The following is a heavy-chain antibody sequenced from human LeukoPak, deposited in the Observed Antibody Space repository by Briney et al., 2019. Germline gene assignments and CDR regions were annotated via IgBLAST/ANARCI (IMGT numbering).Heavy chain of an antibody. J-gene: IGHJ4*02. V-gene: IGHV4-38-2*01. CDR2: IYHTGSA. CDR3: ARYCTSTTCILRGFDY. D-gene: IGHD2-2*01. CDR1: GYSFTSGHY. Sequence: SETLSLTCSVSGYSFTSGHYWGWIRQPPGKGLEWIANIYHTGSAHYNPSLKSRVTISVDTSTNQFSLKLSSVTAADTAAYYCARYCTSTTCILRGFDYWGQGTLVTVSS.